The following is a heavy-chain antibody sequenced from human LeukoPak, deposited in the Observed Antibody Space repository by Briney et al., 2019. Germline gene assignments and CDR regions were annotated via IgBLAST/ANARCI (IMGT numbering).Heavy chain of an antibody. Sequence: SETLSLTCTVSGGSINGYYWTWIRQSPGKGLEWIGYVYYSGSSNYNPSLEGRVTILVDTSRNHFSVKLSSVTAADTAVYYCARSQNYYGSGDYWSQGTLVTVSS. CDR1: GGSINGYY. J-gene: IGHJ4*02. CDR2: VYYSGSS. D-gene: IGHD3-10*01. V-gene: IGHV4-59*01. CDR3: ARSQNYYGSGDY.